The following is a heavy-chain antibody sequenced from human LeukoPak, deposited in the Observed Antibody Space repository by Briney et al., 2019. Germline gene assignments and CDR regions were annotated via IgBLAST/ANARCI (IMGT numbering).Heavy chain of an antibody. CDR1: GFTGSSNY. CDR2: IYSGGST. Sequence: PGGSLRLSCAASGFTGSSNYMSWVRQAPGKGLEWVSVIYSGGSTYYTDSVKGRFTISRDNSKNTLYLQMSSLRAEDTAVYYCAECFYADYPEYFQHWGQGTLVTVSS. CDR3: AECFYADYPEYFQH. V-gene: IGHV3-66*02. D-gene: IGHD4-17*01. J-gene: IGHJ1*01.